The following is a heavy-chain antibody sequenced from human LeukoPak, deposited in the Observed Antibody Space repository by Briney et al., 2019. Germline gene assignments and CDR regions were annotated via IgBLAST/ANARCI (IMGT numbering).Heavy chain of an antibody. CDR2: ISSSVSNI. V-gene: IGHV3-11*04. D-gene: IGHD6-25*01. Sequence: PGGSLRLSCAASGFTFSDYYMSWIRQAPGKGLEWVSHISSSVSNIYYADSVKGRFTISRDNAKNSLYLQMNSLRAEDTAVYYCARRAADAFDIWGQGTMVTVST. CDR3: ARRAADAFDI. CDR1: GFTFSDYY. J-gene: IGHJ3*02.